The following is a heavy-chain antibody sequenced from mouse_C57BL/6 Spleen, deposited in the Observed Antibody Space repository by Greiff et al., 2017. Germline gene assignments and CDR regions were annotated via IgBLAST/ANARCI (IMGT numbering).Heavy chain of an antibody. D-gene: IGHD4-1*01. J-gene: IGHJ2*01. V-gene: IGHV1-50*01. Sequence: QVQLQQPGAELVNPGASVKLSCKASGYTFTSSWMQLVKHRPGPGLEWIGEIDPSDSYTNSNQKFKGQATLTVDTSSSTAYMQLSSLTSEDSAVYYCARWRQLTGTVYWGQGTTLTVSS. CDR1: GYTFTSSW. CDR3: ARWRQLTGTVY. CDR2: IDPSDSYT.